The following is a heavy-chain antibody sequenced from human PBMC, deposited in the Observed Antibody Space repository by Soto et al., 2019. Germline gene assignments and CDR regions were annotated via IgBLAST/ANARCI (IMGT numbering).Heavy chain of an antibody. CDR2: ISGSGGST. CDR3: AKMVRFEMATITGAFDI. J-gene: IGHJ3*02. Sequence: PGGSLRLSCAASGFTFSSYAMSWVRQAPGKGLEWVSAISGSGGSTYYADSVKGRFTISRDNSKNTLYLQMNSLRAEDTAVYYCAKMVRFEMATITGAFDIWGQGTMVTVSS. V-gene: IGHV3-23*01. D-gene: IGHD5-12*01. CDR1: GFTFSSYA.